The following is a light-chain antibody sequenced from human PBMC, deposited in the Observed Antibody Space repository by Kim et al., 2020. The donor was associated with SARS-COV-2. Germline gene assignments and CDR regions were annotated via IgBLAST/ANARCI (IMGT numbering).Light chain of an antibody. Sequence: GGTVPLSCGSNTGTLTSVHFPYWFQQKPGQAPRALIYNTDYKYTWTPARFSGSLLGGKAALTLSDAQAEDEADYYCLLSYGDTRKIFGGGTKLTVL. CDR1: TGTLTSVHF. V-gene: IGLV7-46*01. CDR2: NTD. CDR3: LLSYGDTRKI. J-gene: IGLJ2*01.